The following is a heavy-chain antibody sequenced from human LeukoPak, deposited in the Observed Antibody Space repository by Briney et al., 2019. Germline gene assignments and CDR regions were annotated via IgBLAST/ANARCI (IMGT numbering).Heavy chain of an antibody. Sequence: SETLSLTCNVSGGSISSGGYYWTWIRQPPGKGLELIGFTYASGTTYYNPSLKKRVTISVHGSKNQFSLNLSSVTAADTAVYYCARLTPAMMARWFDPWGQGTLVTVSS. V-gene: IGHV4-30-2*01. CDR2: TYASGTT. CDR3: ARLTPAMMARWFDP. CDR1: GGSISSGGYY. J-gene: IGHJ5*02. D-gene: IGHD5-24*01.